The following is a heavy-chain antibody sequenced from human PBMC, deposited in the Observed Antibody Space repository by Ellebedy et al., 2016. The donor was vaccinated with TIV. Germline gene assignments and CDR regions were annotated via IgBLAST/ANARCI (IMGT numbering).Heavy chain of an antibody. CDR3: ARGIVALQPLKYFDS. J-gene: IGHJ4*02. CDR1: GGSFSDYY. CDR2: INHSGST. D-gene: IGHD5-12*01. V-gene: IGHV4-34*01. Sequence: SETLSLTXAVYGGSFSDYYWSWIRQPPGKGLEWIGEINHSGSTNYNPSLKSRVTLSVDTSKNQFSLKVNSLTAADSAMYYCARGIVALQPLKYFDSWGQGTLVTVSS.